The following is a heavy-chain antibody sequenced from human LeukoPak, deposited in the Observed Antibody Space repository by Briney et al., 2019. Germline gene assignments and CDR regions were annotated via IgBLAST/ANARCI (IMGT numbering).Heavy chain of an antibody. D-gene: IGHD6-13*01. CDR2: IGSSGSTI. V-gene: IGHV3-48*03. J-gene: IGHJ4*02. CDR3: ATSRGSWPDYFDY. CDR1: GFTFSSYA. Sequence: GGSLRLSCAASGFTFSSYAMSWVRQAPGKGLEWVSYIGSSGSTIYYADSVKGRFTISRDDAKNSLYLQMNSLRAEDTAVYYCATSRGSWPDYFDYWGQGTLVTVSS.